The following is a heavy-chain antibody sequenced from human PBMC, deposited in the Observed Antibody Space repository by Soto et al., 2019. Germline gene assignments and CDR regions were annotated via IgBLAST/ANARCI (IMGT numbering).Heavy chain of an antibody. V-gene: IGHV1-18*01. CDR1: GYTFTSYG. CDR2: IGAYNGNT. J-gene: IGHJ5*02. Sequence: ASVKVSCKASGYTFTSYGISWVRQAPGQGLEWMGWIGAYNGNTNYAQKLQGRVTMTTDTSTSTAYMELRSLRSDDTAVYYCARDSSIVLMVYASDNWFDPWGQGTLVTV. D-gene: IGHD2-8*01. CDR3: ARDSSIVLMVYASDNWFDP.